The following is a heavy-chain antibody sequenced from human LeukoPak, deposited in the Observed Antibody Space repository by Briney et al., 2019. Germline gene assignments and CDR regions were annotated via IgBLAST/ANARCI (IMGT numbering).Heavy chain of an antibody. CDR1: GFTFSSYG. Sequence: GGSLRLSCAASGFTFSSYGMHWVRQAPGKGLEWVAVIWYDGSNKYYADSVKGRFTISRDNSKNTLYLQMNSLRAEDTAVYYCARGGDTAMVYNWFDPWGQGTLVTVSS. V-gene: IGHV3-33*01. CDR3: ARGGDTAMVYNWFDP. CDR2: IWYDGSNK. D-gene: IGHD5-18*01. J-gene: IGHJ5*02.